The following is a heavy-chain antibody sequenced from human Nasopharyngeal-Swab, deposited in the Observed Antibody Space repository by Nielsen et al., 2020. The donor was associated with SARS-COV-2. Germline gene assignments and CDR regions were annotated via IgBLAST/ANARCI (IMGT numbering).Heavy chain of an antibody. Sequence: GESLKISCAASGFTSSSYTMHWVRQAPGKGLVWVSRIKSDGSDINYADSVKGRFTISRDNAKNTLYLQMHSLRAEDTAVYYCARGASTLSNWYFDLWGRGTLVRVSS. V-gene: IGHV3-74*01. J-gene: IGHJ2*01. CDR3: ARGASTLSNWYFDL. CDR2: IKSDGSDI. D-gene: IGHD2-2*01. CDR1: GFTSSSYT.